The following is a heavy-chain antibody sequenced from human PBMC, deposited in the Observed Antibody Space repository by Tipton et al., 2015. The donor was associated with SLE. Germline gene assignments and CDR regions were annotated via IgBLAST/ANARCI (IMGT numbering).Heavy chain of an antibody. CDR2: ISSSSSYI. V-gene: IGHV3-21*01. CDR3: ARPWGYYYYYMDV. Sequence: SLRLSCTASGFTFSSQEMNWVRQAPGKGLEWVSSISSSSSYIYYADSVKGRFTISRDNAKNSLYLQMNSLRAEDTAVYYCARPWGYYYYYMDVWGKGTTVTVSS. CDR1: GFTFSSQE. D-gene: IGHD1-26*01. J-gene: IGHJ6*03.